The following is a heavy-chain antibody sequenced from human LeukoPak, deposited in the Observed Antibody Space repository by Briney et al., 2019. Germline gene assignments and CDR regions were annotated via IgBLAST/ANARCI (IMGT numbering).Heavy chain of an antibody. CDR2: ISSSGSTI. V-gene: IGHV3-11*04. D-gene: IGHD5-24*01. J-gene: IGHJ4*02. Sequence: PGGSLRLSCAASGFTFSDYYMSWIRQAPGKGLEWVSYISSSGSTIYYADSVKGRFTISRDNAKNSLYLQMNSLRAEDTAVYYCAGESPRDGYNSYYFDYWGQGTLVTVSS. CDR3: AGESPRDGYNSYYFDY. CDR1: GFTFSDYY.